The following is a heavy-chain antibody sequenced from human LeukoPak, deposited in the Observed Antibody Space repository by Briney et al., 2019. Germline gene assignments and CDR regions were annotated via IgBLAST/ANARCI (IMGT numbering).Heavy chain of an antibody. CDR1: GFTFSSFG. Sequence: PGTSLRLSCAASGFTFSSFGMHWVRQAPGKGLEWVTLIWYDGSSEYYVDSVKGRFTISRDNSKNTLYLQINSLRAEDTAVYYCARDSYDILTGYYSGPDYWGQGTLVTVSS. V-gene: IGHV3-33*01. J-gene: IGHJ4*02. D-gene: IGHD3-9*01. CDR2: IWYDGSSE. CDR3: ARDSYDILTGYYSGPDY.